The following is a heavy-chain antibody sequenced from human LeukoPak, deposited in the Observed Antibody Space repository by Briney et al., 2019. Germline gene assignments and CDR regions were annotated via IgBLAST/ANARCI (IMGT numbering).Heavy chain of an antibody. CDR2: ISAYNGNT. D-gene: IGHD3-9*01. J-gene: IGHJ4*02. CDR1: GYTFTSYG. V-gene: IGHV1-18*04. CDR3: AILPDILTGYYRDY. Sequence: ASVKVSCRASGYTFTSYGISWVRQAPGQGLEWMGWISAYNGNTNYAQKLQGRVTMTTDTPTSTAYMELRSLRSDDTAVYYCAILPDILTGYYRDYWGQGTLVTVSS.